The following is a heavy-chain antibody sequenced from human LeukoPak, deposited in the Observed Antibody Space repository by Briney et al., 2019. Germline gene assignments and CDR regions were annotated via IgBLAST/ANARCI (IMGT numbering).Heavy chain of an antibody. CDR1: GGSISSYY. D-gene: IGHD6-13*01. J-gene: IGHJ4*02. V-gene: IGHV4-4*07. CDR3: ARGGAAGTGAGFDY. Sequence: PSETLSLTCTVSGGSISSYYWSWLRQPAGKGLEWIGRIYTSGSTNYNPSLKSRVTISVDKSKNQFSLKLSPVTAADTAVYYCARGGAAGTGAGFDYWGQGTLVTVSS. CDR2: IYTSGST.